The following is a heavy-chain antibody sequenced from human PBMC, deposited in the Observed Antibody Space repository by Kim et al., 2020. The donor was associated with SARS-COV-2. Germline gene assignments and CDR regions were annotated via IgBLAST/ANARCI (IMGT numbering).Heavy chain of an antibody. J-gene: IGHJ5*02. CDR1: GGSISSSSYY. CDR2: IYYSGST. Sequence: SETLSLTCTVSGGSISSSSYYWGWIRQPPGKGLEWIGSIYYSGSTYYNPSLKSRVTISVDTSKNQFSLKLSSVTAADTAVYYCARRPYGGSNWFDPWGQGTLVTVSS. CDR3: ARRPYGGSNWFDP. V-gene: IGHV4-39*01. D-gene: IGHD5-12*01.